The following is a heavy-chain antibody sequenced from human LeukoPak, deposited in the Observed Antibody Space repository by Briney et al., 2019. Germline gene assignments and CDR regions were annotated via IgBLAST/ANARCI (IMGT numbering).Heavy chain of an antibody. CDR2: INHSGGT. J-gene: IGHJ4*02. D-gene: IGHD4/OR15-4a*01. CDR1: GGSLSGYY. CDR3: ARRANGTSY. V-gene: IGHV4-34*01. Sequence: SETLSLTCAVYGGSLSGYYWNWIRQPPGKGLEWIGEINHSGGTNYNPSLKSRVTISIDTSKNQFSLRLSSVTAADTAVYYCARRANGTSYWGQGTLVTVSS.